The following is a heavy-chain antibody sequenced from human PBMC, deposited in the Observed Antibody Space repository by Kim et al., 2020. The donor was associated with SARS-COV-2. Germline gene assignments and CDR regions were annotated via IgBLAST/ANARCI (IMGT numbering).Heavy chain of an antibody. CDR2: ISSNGGST. J-gene: IGHJ4*02. Sequence: GGSLRLSCAASGFTFSRYAMHWVRQAPGKGLEYVSAISSNGGSTYYGNSVKGRFTISRDNSKNTLYLQMCSLRAEDIAVYYCASPYYYGSESPFDYWGQGTLLSVSS. D-gene: IGHD3-10*01. CDR3: ASPYYYGSESPFDY. CDR1: GFTFSRYA. V-gene: IGHV3-64*01.